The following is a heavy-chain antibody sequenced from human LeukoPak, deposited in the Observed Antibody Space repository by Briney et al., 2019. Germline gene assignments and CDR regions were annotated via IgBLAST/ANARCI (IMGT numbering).Heavy chain of an antibody. CDR1: EGSINSYY. V-gene: IGHV4-59*01. CDR2: IYYNGNT. J-gene: IGHJ6*02. Sequence: SETLSLTCSVSEGSINSYYWNWIRRPPGKGLEWIGYIYYNGNTNYSPSLKSRVTMSVDTSKNLFSLKVSSVTAADTAVYYCARGRSNYYGMDVWGQGTTVTVSS. D-gene: IGHD1-26*01. CDR3: ARGRSNYYGMDV.